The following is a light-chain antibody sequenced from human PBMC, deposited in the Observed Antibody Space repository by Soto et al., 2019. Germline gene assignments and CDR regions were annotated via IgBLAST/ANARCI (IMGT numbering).Light chain of an antibody. CDR2: WAS. Sequence: ILMTQSPASLAVSLGERATINCKSSQSVLYSSNNKNYLAWYQQKPGQPPKLLIYWASTRESGVPDRFSGSGSGTDFTLTIISLQAEDVAVYYCQQYYSNPRTFGQGSKVDI. J-gene: IGKJ1*01. V-gene: IGKV4-1*01. CDR1: QSVLYSSNNKNY. CDR3: QQYYSNPRT.